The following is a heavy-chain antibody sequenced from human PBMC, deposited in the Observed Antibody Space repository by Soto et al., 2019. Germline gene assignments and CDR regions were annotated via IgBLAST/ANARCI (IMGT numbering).Heavy chain of an antibody. J-gene: IGHJ4*02. CDR2: INHSGST. Sequence: KTSETLSLTCAVYGGSFSGYYWSWIRQPPGKGLEWIGEINHSGSTNYNPSLKSRVTISVDTSKNQFSLKLSSVTAADTAVYYWARVGSDSSGYSLFDYWGQGTLVTVSS. CDR3: ARVGSDSSGYSLFDY. D-gene: IGHD3-22*01. V-gene: IGHV4-34*01. CDR1: GGSFSGYY.